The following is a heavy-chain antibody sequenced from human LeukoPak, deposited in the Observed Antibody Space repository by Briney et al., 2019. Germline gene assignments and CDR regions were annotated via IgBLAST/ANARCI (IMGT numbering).Heavy chain of an antibody. D-gene: IGHD6-13*01. J-gene: IGHJ6*02. CDR2: INPNSGGT. V-gene: IGHV1-2*02. CDR3: ARVRIGQQLDKYYYYAMDV. CDR1: GYTFTDYN. Sequence: ASVKVSCKTSGYTFTDYNMHWVRQAPGQGLEWMGWINPNSGGTNYAQKFQGRVTMTTDTSISTAYMEVSRLRSDDTAVYYCARVRIGQQLDKYYYYAMDVWGQGTTVTASS.